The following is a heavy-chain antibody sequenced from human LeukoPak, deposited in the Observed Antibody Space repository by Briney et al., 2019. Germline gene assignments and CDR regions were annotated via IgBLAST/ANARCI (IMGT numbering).Heavy chain of an antibody. Sequence: SETLSLTCTVSGGSINSNNYYWGWIRQPPGKGLEWIGSIYSSGSAYYNPSLKSRVTISVDTSKNQFSLRLSSVTAADTAVYYCQSRYLEWLLEYWGQGTLVTVSS. J-gene: IGHJ4*02. D-gene: IGHD3-3*01. CDR1: GGSINSNNYY. V-gene: IGHV4-39*01. CDR3: QSRYLEWLLEY. CDR2: IYSSGSA.